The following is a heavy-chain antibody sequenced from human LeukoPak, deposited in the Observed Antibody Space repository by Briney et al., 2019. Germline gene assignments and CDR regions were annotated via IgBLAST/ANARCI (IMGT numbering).Heavy chain of an antibody. CDR1: GFTFSSYE. J-gene: IGHJ3*02. D-gene: IGHD2-2*01. V-gene: IGHV3-48*03. CDR3: ARDPGDYAWGGFDI. Sequence: PPGGSLRLSCAASGFTFSSYEMNWVRQAPGKGLEWVSYISSSGSTIYYADSVKGRFTISRDNAKNSLYLQMYSLRAEDTAVYYCARDPGDYAWGGFDIWGQGTMVTVSS. CDR2: ISSSGSTI.